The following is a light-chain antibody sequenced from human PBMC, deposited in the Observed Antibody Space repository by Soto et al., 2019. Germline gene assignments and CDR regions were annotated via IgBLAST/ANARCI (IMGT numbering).Light chain of an antibody. J-gene: IGKJ2*01. CDR3: QQYNNWPYT. Sequence: EIVMTQSPATRSVSPGERATLSCRASQSVSSNLAWYQQKPGQAPRLLIYGASTRATGIPARFSGSGSGTEFTRTISSLQSEDFAVYYCQQYNNWPYTFGQGTKLEIK. CDR1: QSVSSN. CDR2: GAS. V-gene: IGKV3-15*01.